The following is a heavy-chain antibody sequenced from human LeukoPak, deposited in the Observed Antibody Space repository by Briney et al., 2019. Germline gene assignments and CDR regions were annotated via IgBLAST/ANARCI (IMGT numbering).Heavy chain of an antibody. Sequence: GGSLRLSCGASGFIFGKYAMSWVRQAPGKGLEWVGRIKNKANNYATEYAASVRGRFIISGDDSKNSLYLQMNSLKTDDTAVYYCARVRGGNWYAFDLWGQGTMVSVSS. D-gene: IGHD3-16*01. CDR2: IKNKANNYAT. CDR3: ARVRGGNWYAFDL. J-gene: IGHJ3*01. V-gene: IGHV3-72*01. CDR1: GFIFGKYA.